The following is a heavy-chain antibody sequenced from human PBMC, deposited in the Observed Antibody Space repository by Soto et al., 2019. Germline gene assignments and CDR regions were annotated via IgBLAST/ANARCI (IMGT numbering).Heavy chain of an antibody. CDR2: INPSGAST. Sequence: QVQLVQSGAEVKQPGASVKVSCKASGFTFSRYYMHWIRQAPGQGLEWMGIINPSGASTNYAQKFQGRVTLTRDTSTSTVSMEVSGLRSEETAVYYCARDNSESNSWWFDPWGQGTLVTVSS. CDR3: ARDNSESNSWWFDP. D-gene: IGHD1-26*01. J-gene: IGHJ5*02. V-gene: IGHV1-46*01. CDR1: GFTFSRYY.